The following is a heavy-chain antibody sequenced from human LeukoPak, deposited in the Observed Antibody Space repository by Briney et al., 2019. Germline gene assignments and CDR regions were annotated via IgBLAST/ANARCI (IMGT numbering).Heavy chain of an antibody. CDR2: IFYSGNT. CDR3: ARLGGYSYGSSYYFDY. J-gene: IGHJ4*02. CDR1: GGSISCGDYY. V-gene: IGHV4-30-4*01. D-gene: IGHD5-18*01. Sequence: PSETLSLTCTVSGGSISCGDYYWSWIRQPPGKGLKWIGYIFYSGNTYYNPSLKSRVTISVDTSKNQFSLRLSSVTAADTAVYYCARLGGYSYGSSYYFDYWGQGTLVTVSS.